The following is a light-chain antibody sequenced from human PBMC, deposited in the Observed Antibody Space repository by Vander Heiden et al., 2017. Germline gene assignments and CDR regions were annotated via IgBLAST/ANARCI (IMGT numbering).Light chain of an antibody. CDR2: GNS. J-gene: IGLJ2*01. CDR3: QSYDSSLRGWV. V-gene: IGLV1-40*01. CDR1: SSNIGAGYV. Sequence: QAVLAQPPSGAGAPGQGVTISCTGSSSNIGAGYVVPWYQQLPGTAPKLLIYGNSTRPSGVPDRFSGSRSGTSASLAITGLQAEDEADYYCQSYDSSLRGWVFGGGTKLTVL.